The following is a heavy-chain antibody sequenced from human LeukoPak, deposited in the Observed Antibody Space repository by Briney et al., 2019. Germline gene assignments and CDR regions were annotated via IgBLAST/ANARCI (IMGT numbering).Heavy chain of an antibody. CDR1: GGSISSYY. J-gene: IGHJ4*02. CDR2: IYYSGST. Sequence: PSETLSLTCTVSGGSISSYYWSWIRQPPGKGLEWIGYIYYSGSTNYNPSLKSRVTISVDTSKNQFSLKLSSVTAADTAVYYCARVSGDTIYSGYDRPYFDYWGQGTLVTVSS. D-gene: IGHD5-12*01. V-gene: IGHV4-59*01. CDR3: ARVSGDTIYSGYDRPYFDY.